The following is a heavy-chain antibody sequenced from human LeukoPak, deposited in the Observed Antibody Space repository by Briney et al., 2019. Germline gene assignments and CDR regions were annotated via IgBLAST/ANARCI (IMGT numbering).Heavy chain of an antibody. D-gene: IGHD4-17*01. J-gene: IGHJ3*02. CDR3: ARDYGDYGGAFDI. CDR1: GGSISSGDYY. V-gene: IGHV4-30-4*01. CDR2: IYYSGST. Sequence: MASQTLSLTCTVSGGSISSGDYYWSWIRQPPGKRLEWIGYIYYSGSTYYNPSLKSRVTISVDTSKNQFSLKLSSVTAADTAVYYCARDYGDYGGAFDIWGQGTMVTVSS.